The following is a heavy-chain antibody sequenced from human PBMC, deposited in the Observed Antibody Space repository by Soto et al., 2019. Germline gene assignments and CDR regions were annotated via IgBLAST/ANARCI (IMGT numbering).Heavy chain of an antibody. CDR1: GGSINSGGYC. CDR2: ISYGGST. V-gene: IGHV4-31*03. Sequence: QVQLQESGPGLVKPSQTLSLTCTVSGGSINSGGYCWSWIRQHPGKGLDWIGCISYGGSTSYNPSVKGRVTISVDTSKNQFSLKLTSVTAADTAVYYCSMGIVVWGQGALITVSS. D-gene: IGHD3-22*01. J-gene: IGHJ4*02. CDR3: SMGIVV.